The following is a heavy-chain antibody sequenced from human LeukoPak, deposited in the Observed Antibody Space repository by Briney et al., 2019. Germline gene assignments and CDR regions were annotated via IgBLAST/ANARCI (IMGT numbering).Heavy chain of an antibody. CDR3: GYFDSSGSYYGRLRH. V-gene: IGHV3-23*01. CDR1: GFHFSSQD. Sequence: GGSLRLSCAASGFHFSSQDITWVRQTPTKGVEWVSSVTADGGRIHYADSVKGRFTISRDNSKNTLFLQMNSLRAEDSAIYFCGYFDSSGSYYGRLRHWGQGTPVTVSS. J-gene: IGHJ4*02. CDR2: VTADGGRI. D-gene: IGHD3-22*01.